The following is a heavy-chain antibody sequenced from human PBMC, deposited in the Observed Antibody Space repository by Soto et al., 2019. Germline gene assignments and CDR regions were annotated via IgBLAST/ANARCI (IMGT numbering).Heavy chain of an antibody. D-gene: IGHD4-17*01. V-gene: IGHV3-9*01. CDR1: GFTFDDYA. Sequence: EVQLVESGGGLVQPGRSLRLSCAASGFTFDDYAMHWVRQAPGKGLEWVSGISWNSGSIGYADSVKGRFTISRDNAKNSLYLQMNSLRAEDTALYYCAKTRRMSLRQEGISDAFDIWGQGTMVTVSS. CDR3: AKTRRMSLRQEGISDAFDI. J-gene: IGHJ3*02. CDR2: ISWNSGSI.